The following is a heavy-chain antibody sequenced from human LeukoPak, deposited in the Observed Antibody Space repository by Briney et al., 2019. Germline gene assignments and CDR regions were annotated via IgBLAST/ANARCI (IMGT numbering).Heavy chain of an antibody. Sequence: GGSLRLSCAASGFTFSQYWMSWVRQAPGKGLEWVAIISNDGSRKYYAHSVEGRFTISRDNSKNTLYLQMDSLRAEDTAVYYCARDWAWNYFDYWGQGTLVTVSS. J-gene: IGHJ4*02. CDR2: ISNDGSRK. CDR3: ARDWAWNYFDY. V-gene: IGHV3-30*03. D-gene: IGHD3-16*01. CDR1: GFTFSQYW.